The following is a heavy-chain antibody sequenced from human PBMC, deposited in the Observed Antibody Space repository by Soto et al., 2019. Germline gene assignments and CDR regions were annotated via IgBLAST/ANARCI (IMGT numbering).Heavy chain of an antibody. CDR3: AKDMSPFLDAFDI. CDR2: ISWNSGSI. J-gene: IGHJ3*02. CDR1: GFTFDDYA. D-gene: IGHD3-16*01. Sequence: GGSLRLSCAASGFTFDDYAMHWVRQAPGKGLEWVSGISWNSGSIGYADSVKGRFTISRDNAKNSLYLQMNSLRAEDTALYYCAKDMSPFLDAFDIWGQGTMVTVSS. V-gene: IGHV3-9*01.